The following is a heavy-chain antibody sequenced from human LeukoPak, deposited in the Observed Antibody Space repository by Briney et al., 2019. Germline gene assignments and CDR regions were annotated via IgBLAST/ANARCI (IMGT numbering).Heavy chain of an antibody. CDR2: IIPIFGTA. J-gene: IGHJ4*02. Sequence: ASVKVSCKASGGTFSSYAISWVRQAPGQGLEWMGGIIPIFGTANYAQKFQGRVTITADESTSTAYMELSSLRSEDTAVYYCAAGYYYGSGSRYFDYWGQGTLVTVSS. V-gene: IGHV1-69*13. CDR3: AAGYYYGSGSRYFDY. CDR1: GGTFSSYA. D-gene: IGHD3-10*01.